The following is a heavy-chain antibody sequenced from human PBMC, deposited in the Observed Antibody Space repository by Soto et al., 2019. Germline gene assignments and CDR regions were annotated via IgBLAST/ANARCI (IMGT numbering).Heavy chain of an antibody. CDR3: ARGRGYNIHYFDL. Sequence: QVQLQESGPGLVKPSETLSLTCTVSGGSVSSGSNYWSWIRQPPGKGLEWIGYIFNTGNTKYNPSLKSRVTISGDTSKNQFSLKLRSVTAADTAIYYCARGRGYNIHYFDLWSRGTLVAVSS. CDR2: IFNTGNT. J-gene: IGHJ2*01. D-gene: IGHD5-12*01. V-gene: IGHV4-61*01. CDR1: GGSVSSGSNY.